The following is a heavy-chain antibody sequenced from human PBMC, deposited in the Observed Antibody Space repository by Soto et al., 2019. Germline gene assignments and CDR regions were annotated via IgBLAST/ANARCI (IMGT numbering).Heavy chain of an antibody. CDR3: AKGSASGRPYYFDY. CDR1: GFSFNYYA. J-gene: IGHJ4*02. V-gene: IGHV3-23*01. D-gene: IGHD2-15*01. Sequence: GSLRLSCAASGFSFNYYAMSWVRQAPGKGLEWVSGITNGGASTYHADSVKGRLTISRDNTKSTLYLQMNGLTVEDTAVYYCAKGSASGRPYYFDYWGRGILVTVSS. CDR2: ITNGGAST.